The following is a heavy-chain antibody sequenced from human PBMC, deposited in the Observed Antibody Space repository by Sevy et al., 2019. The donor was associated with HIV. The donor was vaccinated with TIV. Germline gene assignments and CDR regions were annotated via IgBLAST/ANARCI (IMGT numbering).Heavy chain of an antibody. CDR1: GFTFRDYG. CDR2: ISYDESNK. D-gene: IGHD6-19*01. V-gene: IGHV3-30*18. CDR3: AKDRRGWSRHYYYYGMDV. J-gene: IGHJ6*02. Sequence: GGSLRLSCAASGFTFRDYGMHWVRQAPGKGLEWMAVISYDESNKYYADSVKGRFTISRDNSKNTLDLQMNSLRAEDMAVYYCAKDRRGWSRHYYYYGMDVWGQGTTVTVSS.